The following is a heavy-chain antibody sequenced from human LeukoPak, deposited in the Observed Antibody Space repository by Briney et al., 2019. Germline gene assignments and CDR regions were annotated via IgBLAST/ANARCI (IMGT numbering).Heavy chain of an antibody. V-gene: IGHV1-24*01. J-gene: IGHJ4*02. Sequence: ASVTVSCKVSGYTLTELSMHWVRQAPGKGLEWMGGFDPEDGETIYAQKFQGRVTMTEDTSTDTAYMELSSLRSEDTAVYYCATGIRRITIFGVVSHFDYWGQGTLVTVSS. D-gene: IGHD3-3*01. CDR2: FDPEDGET. CDR1: GYTLTELS. CDR3: ATGIRRITIFGVVSHFDY.